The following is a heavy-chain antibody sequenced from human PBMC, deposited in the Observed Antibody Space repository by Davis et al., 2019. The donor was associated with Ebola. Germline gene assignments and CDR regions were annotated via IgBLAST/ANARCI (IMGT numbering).Heavy chain of an antibody. V-gene: IGHV3-7*03. CDR2: IKQDGSEK. J-gene: IGHJ6*02. CDR3: ARDLRDGYNSHYYYYGMDV. CDR1: GFTFSSYW. D-gene: IGHD5-24*01. Sequence: GSLKISCAASGFTFSSYWMSWVRQAPGKGLEWVANIKQDGSEKYYVDSVKGRFTISRDNAKNSLYLQMNSLRAEDTAVYYCARDLRDGYNSHYYYYGMDVWGQGTTVTVSS.